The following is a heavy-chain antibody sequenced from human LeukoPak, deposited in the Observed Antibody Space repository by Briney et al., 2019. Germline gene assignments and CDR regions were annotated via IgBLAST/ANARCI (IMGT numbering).Heavy chain of an antibody. Sequence: VASVKVSCKASGDTFTSYYMHWVQQAPGPGLEWMGIINPSSGSTSYAQKFQGRVTMTRDTSTSTVYMELSSLRYEDTVVYYCARAQVAATAENFDYWGQGTLVTVSS. V-gene: IGHV1-46*01. J-gene: IGHJ4*02. D-gene: IGHD2-15*01. CDR3: ARAQVAATAENFDY. CDR1: GDTFTSYY. CDR2: INPSSGST.